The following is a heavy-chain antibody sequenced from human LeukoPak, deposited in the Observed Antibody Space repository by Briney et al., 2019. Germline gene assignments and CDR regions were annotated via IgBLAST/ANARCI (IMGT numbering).Heavy chain of an antibody. Sequence: SVKVSCKASGGTFSSYAISWVRQAPGQGLEWMGGIIPIFGTANYAQKFQGRVTVTTDESTSTAYMELSSLRSEDTAVYYCARGAYYYDSSGYYLEYNWFDPWGQGTLVTVSS. J-gene: IGHJ5*02. CDR3: ARGAYYYDSSGYYLEYNWFDP. V-gene: IGHV1-69*05. CDR1: GGTFSSYA. D-gene: IGHD3-22*01. CDR2: IIPIFGTA.